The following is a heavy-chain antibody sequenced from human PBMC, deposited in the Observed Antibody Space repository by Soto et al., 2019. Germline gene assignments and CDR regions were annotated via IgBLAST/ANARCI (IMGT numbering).Heavy chain of an antibody. J-gene: IGHJ3*02. D-gene: IGHD3-22*01. CDR3: ARAAKTYYYDSRGYYYTFDI. CDR1: GGSISSGDSY. Sequence: QVQLQESGPGLVKPSQTLSLTCTVSGGSISSGDSYWSWIRQPPGRGLEWIGYIYCSGSTSYTPSLKSRVTISVDTSKNQVSLKLSSVTAADTAVYYCARAAKTYYYDSRGYYYTFDIWGQGTMVTVSS. V-gene: IGHV4-30-4*01. CDR2: IYCSGST.